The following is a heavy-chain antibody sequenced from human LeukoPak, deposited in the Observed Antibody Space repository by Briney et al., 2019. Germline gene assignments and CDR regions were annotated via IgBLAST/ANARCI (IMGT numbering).Heavy chain of an antibody. CDR3: ARLGRWLLLGLDY. J-gene: IGHJ4*02. CDR1: GFTFSSYE. Sequence: PGGSLRLSCAASGFTFSSYEMNWVRQAPGKGLEWVSYIGISGRTTYYADSVKGRFYISRDNAKNSLYLQMNSLEAEDTAVYYCARLGRWLLLGLDYWGQGTLVTVSS. V-gene: IGHV3-48*03. CDR2: IGISGRTT. D-gene: IGHD5-24*01.